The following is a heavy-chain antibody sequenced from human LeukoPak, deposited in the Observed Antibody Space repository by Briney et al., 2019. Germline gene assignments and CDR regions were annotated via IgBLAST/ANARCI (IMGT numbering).Heavy chain of an antibody. Sequence: SETLSLTCTVSGGSISSYYWSWIRQPPGKGLEWIGYIYYSGSTNYNPSLKSRVTISVDTSKNQFSLKLSSVTAADTAVYYCARGSCISDYWGQGTLVTVSS. J-gene: IGHJ4*02. V-gene: IGHV4-59*01. CDR2: IYYSGST. CDR1: GGSISSYY. CDR3: ARGSCISDY. D-gene: IGHD2-15*01.